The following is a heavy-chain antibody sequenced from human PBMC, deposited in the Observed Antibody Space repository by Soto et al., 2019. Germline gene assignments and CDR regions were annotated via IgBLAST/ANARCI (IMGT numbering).Heavy chain of an antibody. Sequence: SDTLSLTCTVSGGSISSYYWSWIRQPPGKGLEWIGYIYYSGSTNYNPSLKSRVTISVDTSKNQFSLKLSSVTAADTAVYYCESNIFIAALSHHSPYSIDVWDQGPTVTVSS. CDR2: IYYSGST. V-gene: IGHV4-59*01. J-gene: IGHJ6*02. D-gene: IGHD6-6*01. CDR3: ESNIFIAALSHHSPYSIDV. CDR1: GGSISSYY.